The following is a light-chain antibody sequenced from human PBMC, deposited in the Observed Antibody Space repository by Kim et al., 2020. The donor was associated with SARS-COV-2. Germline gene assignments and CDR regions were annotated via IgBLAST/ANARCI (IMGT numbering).Light chain of an antibody. V-gene: IGLV7-46*01. CDR3: LLSYSDSRV. CDR2: DTG. CDR1: TVPVTSGHF. Sequence: PAGTVTITGDSSTVPVTSGHFPYWFHQKPGQAPRTLIYDTGNIRSWTPARFSGSLLGGKAALTLSAAQPEDEADYYCLLSYSDSRVFGGGTQLTVL. J-gene: IGLJ2*01.